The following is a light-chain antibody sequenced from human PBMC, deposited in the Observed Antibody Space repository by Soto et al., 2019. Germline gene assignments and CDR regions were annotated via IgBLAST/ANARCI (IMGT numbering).Light chain of an antibody. J-gene: IGLJ3*02. Sequence: QSALTQPRSVSGSPGQSVTISCTGTSSDVGGYNFVSWYQQHPGKAPKLMIYEVSKRPSGVPDRFSGSKSGNTASLTISGLQVEDEADYYCCSYAGSYTWVFGGGTKLTVL. CDR1: SSDVGGYNF. V-gene: IGLV2-11*01. CDR3: CSYAGSYTWV. CDR2: EVS.